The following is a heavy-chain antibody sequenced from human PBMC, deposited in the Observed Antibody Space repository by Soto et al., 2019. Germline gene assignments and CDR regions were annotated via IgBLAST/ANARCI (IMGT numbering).Heavy chain of an antibody. J-gene: IGHJ4*02. Sequence: EVLLLDSGGGLVQPGGSLRLSCAASGFTFSNYAMTWVRQAPGKGPEWISTVNNGGGGTYYAHSVKGRFTISRDNSKNTLYLQVSSLRAEDTAVYYCAKERLGRGIDYWGQGILVTVSS. CDR3: AKERLGRGIDY. CDR1: GFTFSNYA. CDR2: VNNGGGGT. D-gene: IGHD3-10*01. V-gene: IGHV3-23*01.